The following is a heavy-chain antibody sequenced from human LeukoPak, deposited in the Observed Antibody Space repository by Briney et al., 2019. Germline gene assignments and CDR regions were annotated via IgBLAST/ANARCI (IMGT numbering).Heavy chain of an antibody. J-gene: IGHJ4*02. CDR1: GVSISTSTHY. Sequence: ETLSLTCTVSGVSISTSTHYWAWSRQPPGKGLEWIASMFYRGSTYYNASLRSRVTLSVDTSMNQFSLKLSSVTASDTATFYCVRQGGWGGAASLIEFWGQGTLVTVSS. CDR2: MFYRGST. V-gene: IGHV4-39*01. D-gene: IGHD2-15*01. CDR3: VRQGGWGGAASLIEF.